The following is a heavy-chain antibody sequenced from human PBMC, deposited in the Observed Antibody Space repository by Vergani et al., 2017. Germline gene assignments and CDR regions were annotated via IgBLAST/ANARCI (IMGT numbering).Heavy chain of an antibody. CDR3: ARAEPLLRYFDWLSSQNPFYDYGMDV. Sequence: QVQLQESGPGLVKPSQTLSLTCTVSGGSISSGDYYWSWIRQPPGKGLEWIGYIYYSGSTYYNPSLKSRVTISVDTSKNQFSLKLSSVTAADTAVYYCARAEPLLRYFDWLSSQNPFYDYGMDVWGQGTTVTVSS. CDR2: IYYSGST. D-gene: IGHD3-9*01. CDR1: GGSISSGDYY. V-gene: IGHV4-30-4*01. J-gene: IGHJ6*02.